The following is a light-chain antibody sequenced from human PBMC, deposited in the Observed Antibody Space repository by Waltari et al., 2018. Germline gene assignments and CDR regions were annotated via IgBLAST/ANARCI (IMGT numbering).Light chain of an antibody. CDR3: QQYYSTPIT. Sequence: DIVMTQSPDSLAVSLGERATINCKSSQSVLYSSNNKNYLAWYQQKPGRPPKLLIYWASTRESGVPDRFSGSGSGTEFTLTISSLQAEDVAVYYCQQYYSTPITVGQGTRLEIK. V-gene: IGKV4-1*01. J-gene: IGKJ5*01. CDR1: QSVLYSSNNKNY. CDR2: WAS.